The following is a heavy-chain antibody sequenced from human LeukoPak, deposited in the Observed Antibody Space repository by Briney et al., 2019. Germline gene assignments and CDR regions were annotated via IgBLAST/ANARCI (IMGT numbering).Heavy chain of an antibody. CDR1: GYTFTSYG. J-gene: IGHJ5*02. V-gene: IGHV1-18*01. Sequence: ASVKVSCKASGYTFTSYGISWVRQAPGQGFEWMGWISAYNGNTNYAQKLQGRVTMTTDTSTSTAYMELRSLRSDDTAVYYCARDRRYSSSSTRFDPWGQGTLVTVSS. CDR2: ISAYNGNT. CDR3: ARDRRYSSSSTRFDP. D-gene: IGHD6-6*01.